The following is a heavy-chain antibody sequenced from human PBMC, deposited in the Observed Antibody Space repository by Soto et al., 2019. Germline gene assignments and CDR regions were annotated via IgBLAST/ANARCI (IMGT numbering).Heavy chain of an antibody. J-gene: IGHJ4*02. Sequence: SETLSLTCTVSGGSISSYYWSWIRQPPGRGLEWIGYIYYSGSTNYNPSLKSRVTISVDTSKNQFSLKLSSVTAADTAVYYCVRPGYSSGWYFDYWGQGTLVTVSS. CDR2: IYYSGST. D-gene: IGHD6-19*01. CDR3: VRPGYSSGWYFDY. V-gene: IGHV4-59*08. CDR1: GGSISSYY.